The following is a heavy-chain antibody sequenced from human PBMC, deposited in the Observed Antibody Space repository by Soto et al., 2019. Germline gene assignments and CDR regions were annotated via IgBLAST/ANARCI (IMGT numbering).Heavy chain of an antibody. V-gene: IGHV1-24*01. CDR1: GYTLTELS. J-gene: IGHJ6*02. D-gene: IGHD3-3*01. Sequence: ASVKVSCKVSGYTLTELSMHWVRQAPGKGLEWMGGFDPEDGETIYAQKFQGRVTMTEGTSTDTAYMELSSLRSEDTAVYYCATSVKGKRYYDFWSGQLNRYYYYYGMDVWGQGTTVTVSS. CDR2: FDPEDGET. CDR3: ATSVKGKRYYDFWSGQLNRYYYYYGMDV.